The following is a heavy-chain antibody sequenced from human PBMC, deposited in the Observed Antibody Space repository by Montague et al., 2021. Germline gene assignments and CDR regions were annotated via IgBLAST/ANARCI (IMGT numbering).Heavy chain of an antibody. D-gene: IGHD4-17*01. Sequence: TLSLTCAVSGGSISSTAYYWSWIRQHPGKDLEWLGYIYYSGSTNSTPTLKSRVTISVDTSQNQFSLNLNSVTAAATAVYYCARVGATVTSPFDFWGQGTLVTVSS. V-gene: IGHV4-31*11. CDR1: GGSISSTAYY. J-gene: IGHJ4*02. CDR3: ARVGATVTSPFDF. CDR2: IYYSGST.